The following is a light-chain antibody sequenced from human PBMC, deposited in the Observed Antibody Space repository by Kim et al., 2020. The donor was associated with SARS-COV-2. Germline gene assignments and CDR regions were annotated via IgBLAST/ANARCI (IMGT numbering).Light chain of an antibody. V-gene: IGLV2-14*03. CDR3: SSFTPSNTWV. Sequence: QSALTQPASVSGSPGQSITISCTGTSSDVGNYNYVSWYQQHPGKAPKLVIYVVSKRPSEVSNRFSGSKSGNTASLTISGLQAEDEADYYCSSFTPSNTWVFGGGTKL. CDR2: VVS. J-gene: IGLJ3*02. CDR1: SSDVGNYNY.